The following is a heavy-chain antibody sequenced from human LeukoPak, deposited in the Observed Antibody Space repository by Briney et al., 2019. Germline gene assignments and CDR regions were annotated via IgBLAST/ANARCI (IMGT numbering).Heavy chain of an antibody. D-gene: IGHD3-3*01. V-gene: IGHV1-69*05. CDR1: GGTFISYA. Sequence: ASVKVSCKASGGTFISYAISWVRQAPGQGLERMGGIIPIFGTANYAQKFQGRVTITTDESTSTAYMELSSLRSEDTAVYYCARAPATVPFGFDYWGQGTLVTVSS. CDR3: ARAPATVPFGFDY. J-gene: IGHJ4*02. CDR2: IIPIFGTA.